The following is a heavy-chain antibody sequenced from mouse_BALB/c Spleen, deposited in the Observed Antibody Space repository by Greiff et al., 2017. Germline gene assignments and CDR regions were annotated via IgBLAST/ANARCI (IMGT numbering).Heavy chain of an antibody. V-gene: IGHV1-69*02. D-gene: IGHD1-1*01. CDR2: IYPSDSYT. Sequence: VQLQQPGAELVRPGASVKLSCKASGYTFTSYWINWVKQRPGQGLEWIGNIYPSDSYTNYNQKFKDKATLTVDKSSSTAYMQLSSPTSEDSAVYYCTRDGYGSSYWFAYWGQGTLVTVSA. CDR3: TRDGYGSSYWFAY. CDR1: GYTFTSYW. J-gene: IGHJ3*01.